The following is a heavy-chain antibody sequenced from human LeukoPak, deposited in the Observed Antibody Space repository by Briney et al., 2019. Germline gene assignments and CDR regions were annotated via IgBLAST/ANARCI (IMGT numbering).Heavy chain of an antibody. D-gene: IGHD3-10*01. CDR2: IYPGDSDT. V-gene: IGHV5-51*01. CDR3: ASGTLWYYYGMDV. Sequence: GESLKISFKGSGYSFTSYWIGWVRQMPGKGLEWMGIIYPGDSDTRYSPSFQGQVTISADKSISTAYLQWSSLKASDTAMYYCASGTLWYYYGMDVWGQGTTVTVSS. J-gene: IGHJ6*02. CDR1: GYSFTSYW.